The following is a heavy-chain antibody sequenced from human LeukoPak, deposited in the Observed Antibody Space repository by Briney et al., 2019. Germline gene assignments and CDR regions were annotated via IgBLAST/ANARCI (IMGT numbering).Heavy chain of an antibody. CDR3: ARLLRITIFGVVIDDPYGMDV. J-gene: IGHJ6*02. CDR1: GYSFTSYW. D-gene: IGHD3-3*01. Sequence: GESLKISCKGSGYSFTSYWIGWVRQMPGKGLEWMGIIYPGDSDTRYSPSFQGQVTISADKSISTAYLQWSSLKASDTAMYYCARLLRITIFGVVIDDPYGMDVWGQGTTVTVSS. CDR2: IYPGDSDT. V-gene: IGHV5-51*01.